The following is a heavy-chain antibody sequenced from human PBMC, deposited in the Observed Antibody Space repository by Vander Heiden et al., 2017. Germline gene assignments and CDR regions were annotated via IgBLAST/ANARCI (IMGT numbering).Heavy chain of an antibody. D-gene: IGHD6-13*01. J-gene: IGHJ4*02. Sequence: EVQLVESGGGLVQPGGSLRLPCTGSGFTFSSYTMNWVRQAPGKGLEWISYISTTSSTIFYADSLKGRFTVSRDNAKNSLYLQINGLRDEDTAMYYCSSHLGSNWFDYWGQGTLVIVSS. CDR3: SSHLGSNWFDY. CDR2: ISTTSSTI. V-gene: IGHV3-48*02. CDR1: GFTFSSYT.